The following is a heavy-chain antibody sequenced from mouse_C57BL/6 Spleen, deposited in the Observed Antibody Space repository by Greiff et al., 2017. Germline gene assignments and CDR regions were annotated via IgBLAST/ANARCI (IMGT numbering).Heavy chain of an antibody. CDR1: GYAFSSSW. CDR3: ARWGTAQAPYYFDY. V-gene: IGHV1-82*01. Sequence: QVQLKQSGPELVKPGASVKISCKASGYAFSSSWMNWVKQRPGKGLEWIGRIYPGDGDTNYNGKFKGKATLTADKSSSTAYMQLSSLTSEDSAVYFCARWGTAQAPYYFDYWGQGTTLTVSS. CDR2: IYPGDGDT. J-gene: IGHJ2*01. D-gene: IGHD3-2*02.